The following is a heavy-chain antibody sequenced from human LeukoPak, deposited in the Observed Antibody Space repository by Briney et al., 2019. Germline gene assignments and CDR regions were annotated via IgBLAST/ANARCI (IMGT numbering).Heavy chain of an antibody. D-gene: IGHD3-3*02. Sequence: GGSLRLSCAASGFTFSSYSMNWVRQAPGKGLEWVSSISSSSSYIYYADSVKGRFTISRDNAKNSLYLQMNSLRAEDTSVYYCARLAVSWAFDIWGQGTMVTVSS. CDR2: ISSSSSYI. CDR3: ARLAVSWAFDI. J-gene: IGHJ3*02. V-gene: IGHV3-21*01. CDR1: GFTFSSYS.